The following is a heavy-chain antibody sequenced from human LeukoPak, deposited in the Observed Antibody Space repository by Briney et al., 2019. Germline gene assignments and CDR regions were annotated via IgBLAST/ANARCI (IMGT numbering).Heavy chain of an antibody. CDR2: IIPIFGTA. D-gene: IGHD5-12*01. Sequence: GASVKVSCEASGGTFSSYAISWVRQAPGQGLEWMGGIIPIFGTANYAQKFQGRVTITADESTSTAYMELSSLRSEDTAVYYCARGGANVDIVATIKRGANFDYWGQGTLVTVSS. CDR1: GGTFSSYA. CDR3: ARGGANVDIVATIKRGANFDY. V-gene: IGHV1-69*13. J-gene: IGHJ4*02.